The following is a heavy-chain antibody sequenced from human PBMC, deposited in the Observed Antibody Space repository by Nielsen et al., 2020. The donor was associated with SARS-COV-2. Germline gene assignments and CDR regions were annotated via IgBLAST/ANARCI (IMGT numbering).Heavy chain of an antibody. Sequence: SETLSLTCNVSGESVISGHFYWSWIRQSPGKGLEWIGYIYHTGITNYNPSLKSRVTISIDTSRNQFYLNVRSVTAADTAVYYCARLRMAYYMDVWGKGTTVTVSS. CDR1: GESVISGHFY. D-gene: IGHD5-24*01. CDR2: IYHTGIT. V-gene: IGHV4-61*01. CDR3: ARLRMAYYMDV. J-gene: IGHJ6*03.